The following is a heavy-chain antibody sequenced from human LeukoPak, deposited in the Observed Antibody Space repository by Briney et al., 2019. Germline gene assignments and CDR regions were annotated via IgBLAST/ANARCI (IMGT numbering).Heavy chain of an antibody. CDR3: ARDSGEGGTFDY. D-gene: IGHD1-26*01. J-gene: IGHJ4*02. CDR2: INIVNNAI. V-gene: IGHV3-48*04. CDR1: GFTFSSYS. Sequence: GSLRLSCAASGFTFSSYSMNWVRQAPGKGLEWVSHINIVNNAIYYSDSVKGRFTISRGNAKNSLYLQMNSLRAEDTAVYYCARDSGEGGTFDYWGQGTLVSVSS.